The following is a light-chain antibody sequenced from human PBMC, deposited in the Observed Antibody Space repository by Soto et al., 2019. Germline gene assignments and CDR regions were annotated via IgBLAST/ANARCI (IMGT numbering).Light chain of an antibody. J-gene: IGLJ1*01. V-gene: IGLV2-8*01. Sequence: QSALTQPPSASGSPGQSVTISCTGTKSDIGVYEFVSWYQHHPGKAPRLIIYEVVQRPLGVPDLFSGSKAGNTASPTVSGLEGADEADYFSKSDADSNTNVCGSGTKVTVL. CDR3: KSDADSNTNV. CDR2: EVV. CDR1: KSDIGVYEF.